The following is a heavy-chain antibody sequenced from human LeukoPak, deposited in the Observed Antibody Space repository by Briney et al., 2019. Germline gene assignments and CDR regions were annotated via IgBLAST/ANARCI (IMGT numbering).Heavy chain of an antibody. V-gene: IGHV4-34*01. CDR2: INHSGST. J-gene: IGHJ4*02. CDR1: GGSFSGYY. CDR3: ARGLYYDYIWGSYRFNHYFDY. D-gene: IGHD3-16*02. Sequence: SETLSLTCAVYGGSFSGYYWSWIRQPPGKGLEWIGEINHSGSTNYNPSLKSRVTISVDTSKNQFSLKLSSVTAADTAVHYCARGLYYDYIWGSYRFNHYFDYWGQGTLVTVSS.